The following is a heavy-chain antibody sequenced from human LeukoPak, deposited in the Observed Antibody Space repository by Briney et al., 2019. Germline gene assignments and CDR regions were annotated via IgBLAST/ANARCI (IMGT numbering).Heavy chain of an antibody. CDR2: ISGSGDII. Sequence: PAGSLRLSCAASGFSFSTYAMNWVRQAPGKGLHWVSAISGSGDIIHYSDSVKGRFTISRDNSKNTLYLQMSSLRAEDTAVYYCAKFGGSGLNNWFDPWGQGTLVTVSS. CDR1: GFSFSTYA. D-gene: IGHD3-10*01. CDR3: AKFGGSGLNNWFDP. J-gene: IGHJ5*02. V-gene: IGHV3-23*01.